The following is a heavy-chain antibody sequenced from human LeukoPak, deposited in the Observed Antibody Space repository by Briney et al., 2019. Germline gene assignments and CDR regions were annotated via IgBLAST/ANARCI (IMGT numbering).Heavy chain of an antibody. CDR1: GGTFSSYA. V-gene: IGHV1-69*13. J-gene: IGHJ4*02. CDR2: IIPIFGTA. Sequence: ASVKVSCKASGGTFSSYAISWVRQAPGQGLEWMGGIIPIFGTANYAQKFQGRVTITADESTSTAYMELSSLRSEDTAVYYCARGGVAPHGSSWPTDFDYWGQGTLVTVSS. D-gene: IGHD6-13*01. CDR3: ARGGVAPHGSSWPTDFDY.